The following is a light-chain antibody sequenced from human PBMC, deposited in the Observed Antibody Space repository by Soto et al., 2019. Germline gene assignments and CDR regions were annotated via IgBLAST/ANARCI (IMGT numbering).Light chain of an antibody. CDR2: AAS. V-gene: IGKV1-6*01. CDR3: LQDLYIPFT. CDR1: QGIRNH. Sequence: AIQMTQSPSSLSASVGDRVTITCRASQGIRNHLAWYQQKPGTAPTVLISAASSIQTGVPAGFSGRGTGTDFSLTISSLQREDFASYYCLQDLYIPFTFGQVTEREVK. J-gene: IGKJ2*01.